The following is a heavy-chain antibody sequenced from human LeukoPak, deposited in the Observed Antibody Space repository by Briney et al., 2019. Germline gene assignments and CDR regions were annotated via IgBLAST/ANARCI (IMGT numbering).Heavy chain of an antibody. CDR1: GFTFSGSA. CDR2: IRSKANSYAT. J-gene: IGHJ4*02. V-gene: IGHV3-73*01. CDR3: TIPPGYCGSTSCYGDGY. D-gene: IGHD2-2*01. Sequence: GGSLRLSCAASGFTFSGSAMHWVRQASGKGLEWVGRIRSKANSYATAYAASVKGRFTISRDDSKNTAYLQMNSLKTEDTAVYYCTIPPGYCGSTSCYGDGYWGQGTLVTVSS.